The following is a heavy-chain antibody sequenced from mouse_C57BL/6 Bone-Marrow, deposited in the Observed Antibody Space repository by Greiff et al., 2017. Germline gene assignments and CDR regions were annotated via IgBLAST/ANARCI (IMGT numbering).Heavy chain of an antibody. J-gene: IGHJ2*01. CDR3: ARGVYGNYVHFDY. CDR2: IYPRSGNT. D-gene: IGHD2-1*01. CDR1: GYTFTSYG. V-gene: IGHV1-81*01. Sequence: VQLQESGAELARPGASVKLSCKASGYTFTSYGISWVKQRTGQGLEWIGEIYPRSGNTYYNEKFKGKATLTADKSSSTAYMELRSLTSEDSAVYFCARGVYGNYVHFDYWGQGTTLTVSS.